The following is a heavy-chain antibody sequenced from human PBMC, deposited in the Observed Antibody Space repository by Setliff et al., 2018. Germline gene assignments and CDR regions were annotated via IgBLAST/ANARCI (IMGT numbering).Heavy chain of an antibody. J-gene: IGHJ6*02. CDR1: GTTFNSHA. Sequence: ASVKVSCKTSGTTFNSHAINWVRQAPGQRLECMGWINAGNGNTKYSQKFQGRVTITRDTSTSTAYMELRSLRSDDTAVYYCARVLMVRGLTLWFYYGLDVWGQGTTVTVSS. CDR2: INAGNGNT. V-gene: IGHV1-3*01. D-gene: IGHD3-10*01. CDR3: ARVLMVRGLTLWFYYGLDV.